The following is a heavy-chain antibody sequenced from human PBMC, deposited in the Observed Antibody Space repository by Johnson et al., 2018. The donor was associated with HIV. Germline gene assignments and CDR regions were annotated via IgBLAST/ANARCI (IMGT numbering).Heavy chain of an antibody. CDR3: AKWGWEATVTNDAFDI. J-gene: IGHJ3*02. V-gene: IGHV3-30*18. D-gene: IGHD4-17*01. CDR2: ISYDGSNK. Sequence: QVQLVESGGGVVQPGRSLRLSCAASGFTFSSYGMHWVRQAPGKGLEWVAVISYDGSNKYYADSVKGRFTISRDNSKNTLYVQMNSLRAEDTAVYYCAKWGWEATVTNDAFDIWGQGTMVTVSS. CDR1: GFTFSSYG.